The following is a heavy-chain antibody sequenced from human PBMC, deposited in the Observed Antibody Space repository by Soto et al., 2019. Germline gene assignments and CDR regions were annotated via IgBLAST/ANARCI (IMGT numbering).Heavy chain of an antibody. CDR2: ISYDGSNK. CDR3: ARDRPVVGWDWYFDL. D-gene: IGHD2-15*01. V-gene: IGHV3-30-3*01. J-gene: IGHJ2*01. CDR1: GFTFSSYA. Sequence: QVQLVESGGGVVQPGRSLRLSCAASGFTFSSYAMHWVRQAPGKGLEWVAVISYDGSNKYYADSVKGRFTISRDNSKNTLYLPMNSLRAEDTAVYYCARDRPVVGWDWYFDLWGRGTLVTVSS.